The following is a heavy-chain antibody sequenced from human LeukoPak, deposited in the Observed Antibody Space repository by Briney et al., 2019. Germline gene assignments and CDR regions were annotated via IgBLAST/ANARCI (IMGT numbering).Heavy chain of an antibody. CDR1: GFTFSSYD. V-gene: IGHV3-23*01. Sequence: GGSLRLSCAASGFTFSSYDMSWVRQAPGKGLEWVSSISNSGYNTFYADSVKGRFTISRDNSKNMLYLQMNSLRAEDTAVYYCARDYDFWSGYYYGMDVWGQGTTVTVSS. D-gene: IGHD3-3*01. CDR3: ARDYDFWSGYYYGMDV. J-gene: IGHJ6*02. CDR2: ISNSGYNT.